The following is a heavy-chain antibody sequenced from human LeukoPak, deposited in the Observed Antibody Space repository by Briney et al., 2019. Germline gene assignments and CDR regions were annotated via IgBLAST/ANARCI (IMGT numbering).Heavy chain of an antibody. J-gene: IGHJ4*02. Sequence: PGGSLRLSCAASGFTFSSYAMHWVRQAPGKGLEWVAVISYDGSNKYYADSVKGRFTISRDNSKNTLYLQMNSLRAEDTAVYYCARDLPRISSTSSHFDYWGQGTLVTVSS. D-gene: IGHD2-2*01. CDR1: GFTFSSYA. CDR2: ISYDGSNK. CDR3: ARDLPRISSTSSHFDY. V-gene: IGHV3-30-3*01.